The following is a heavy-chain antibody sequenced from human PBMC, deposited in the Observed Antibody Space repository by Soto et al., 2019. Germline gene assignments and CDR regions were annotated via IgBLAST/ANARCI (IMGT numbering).Heavy chain of an antibody. V-gene: IGHV3-23*01. CDR1: GFFFSSFG. J-gene: IGHJ4*02. CDR3: ARDKITGLFDY. D-gene: IGHD2-8*02. Sequence: GGSLRLSCATSGFFFSSFGLGWARQTPGKGLEWVSGISGAGRRTFYADSVKGRFTISRDSSMKTLFLQMDSLRVEDTAVYYCARDKITGLFDYWGQGTLVTVSS. CDR2: ISGAGRRT.